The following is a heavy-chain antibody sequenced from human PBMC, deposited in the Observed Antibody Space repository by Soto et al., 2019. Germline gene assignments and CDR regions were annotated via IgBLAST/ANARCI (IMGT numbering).Heavy chain of an antibody. J-gene: IGHJ6*02. CDR1: GGSISSYY. D-gene: IGHD3-3*01. Sequence: QVQLQESGPGLVKPSETLSLTCTVSGGSISSYYWSWIRQPPGKGLEWIGYIYYSGSTNYNPSLKSRVTISVDTSKNQFSLKLSSVTAADTAVYYCARARSYTIFGVVKSYGMDVWGQGTTVTVSS. CDR3: ARARSYTIFGVVKSYGMDV. CDR2: IYYSGST. V-gene: IGHV4-59*01.